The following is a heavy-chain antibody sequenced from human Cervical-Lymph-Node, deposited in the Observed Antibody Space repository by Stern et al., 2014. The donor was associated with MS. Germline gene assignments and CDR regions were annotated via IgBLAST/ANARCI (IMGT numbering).Heavy chain of an antibody. V-gene: IGHV4-30-2*01. Sequence: QVQLQESGSGLVKPSQTLSLTCAVSGGSISSGGYSWSWIRQPPGKGLEWIGYLYHSGSTYYNPSLKSRVTISVDRSKNQFSLKLSSVTAADTAVYYCARSSTVTPNAFDIWGQGTMVTVSS. CDR3: ARSSTVTPNAFDI. D-gene: IGHD4-17*01. CDR2: LYHSGST. CDR1: GGSISSGGYS. J-gene: IGHJ3*02.